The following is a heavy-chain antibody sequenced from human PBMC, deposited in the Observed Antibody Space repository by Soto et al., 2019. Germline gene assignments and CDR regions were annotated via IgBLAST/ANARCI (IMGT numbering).Heavy chain of an antibody. D-gene: IGHD3-10*01. J-gene: IGHJ5*02. CDR3: ARAYYGSGSYVRTNWFDP. CDR2: ISYDGSNK. Sequence: GSLRLSCAASGFTFSSYGMHWVRQAPGKGLEWVAVISYDGSNKYYADSVKGRFTISRDNSKNTLYLQMNSLRAEDTAVYYCARAYYGSGSYVRTNWFDPWGQGTLVTVSS. CDR1: GFTFSSYG. V-gene: IGHV3-30*03.